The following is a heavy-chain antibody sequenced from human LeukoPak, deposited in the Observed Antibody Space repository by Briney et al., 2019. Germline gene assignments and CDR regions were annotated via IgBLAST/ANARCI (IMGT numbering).Heavy chain of an antibody. Sequence: SVKVSCKASGFPFTSSSMQWVRQAHGQRLEWIGWIAVASGNTNYAQKFQGRVTITRDMSTSTAYMELSSLRSEDTAVYYCAAVFGSGYYYYFDYWGQGTLVTVSS. J-gene: IGHJ4*02. V-gene: IGHV1-58*02. CDR1: GFPFTSSS. D-gene: IGHD3-22*01. CDR2: IAVASGNT. CDR3: AAVFGSGYYYYFDY.